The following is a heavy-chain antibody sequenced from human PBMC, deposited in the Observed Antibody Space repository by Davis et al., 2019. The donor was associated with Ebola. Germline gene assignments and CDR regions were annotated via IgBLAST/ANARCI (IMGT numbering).Heavy chain of an antibody. Sequence: SVKVSCKASGGAFSTDTITWARQAPGQGLEWVGRIIPLLGMPKYGQKFQGRVIITADKSTTTAYMELSSLTSEDTAVYYCARGVPAEPSSWGQGTLVTVSS. CDR2: IIPLLGMP. J-gene: IGHJ5*02. CDR3: ARGVPAEPSS. D-gene: IGHD1-14*01. V-gene: IGHV1-69*02. CDR1: GGAFSTDT.